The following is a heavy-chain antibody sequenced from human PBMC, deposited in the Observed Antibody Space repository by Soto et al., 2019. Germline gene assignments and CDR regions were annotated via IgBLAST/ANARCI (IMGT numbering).Heavy chain of an antibody. CDR3: ASGIAVAGINYYYYGMDV. D-gene: IGHD6-19*01. Sequence: NPSETLSLTCAVSGGSISSSNWWSWVRQPPGKGLEWIGEIYHSGSTNYNPSLKSRVTISVDKSKNQFSLKLSSVTAADTAVYYCASGIAVAGINYYYYGMDVWGQGTTVTVSS. V-gene: IGHV4-4*02. CDR2: IYHSGST. J-gene: IGHJ6*02. CDR1: GGSISSSNW.